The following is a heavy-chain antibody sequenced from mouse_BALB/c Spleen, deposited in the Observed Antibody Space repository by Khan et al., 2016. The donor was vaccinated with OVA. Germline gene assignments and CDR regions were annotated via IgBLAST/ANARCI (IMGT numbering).Heavy chain of an antibody. D-gene: IGHD4-1*01. J-gene: IGHJ2*01. CDR2: INPYNGGT. Sequence: IQLVQSGPELVKPGASVKMSCKASGYIFTNYVLPWVKQKPGQGLEWIGYINPYNGGTKYNEKFKGKAALASDKSSITAYMELSSLTSDDSAVYYCARGNWQSYDFDFWGQGTTLTLSS. CDR1: GYIFTNYV. CDR3: ARGNWQSYDFDF. V-gene: IGHV1S136*01.